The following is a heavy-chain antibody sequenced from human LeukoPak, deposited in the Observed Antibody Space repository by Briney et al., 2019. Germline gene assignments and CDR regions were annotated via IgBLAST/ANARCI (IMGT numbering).Heavy chain of an antibody. D-gene: IGHD3-22*01. V-gene: IGHV1-18*01. CDR2: ISAYNGNT. CDR1: GYTFTSYG. Sequence: GASVKVSCKASGYTFTSYGISWVRQAPGQGLEWMGWISAYNGNTNYAQKLQGRVTMTTDTSTSTAYMELRSLRSDDTAVYYCARCPHGRGYYYDSSGLPKVAFDIWGQGTMVTVSS. J-gene: IGHJ3*02. CDR3: ARCPHGRGYYYDSSGLPKVAFDI.